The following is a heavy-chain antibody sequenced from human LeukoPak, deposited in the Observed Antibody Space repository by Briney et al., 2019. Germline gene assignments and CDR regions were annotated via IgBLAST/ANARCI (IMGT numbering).Heavy chain of an antibody. V-gene: IGHV1-18*01. CDR2: ISAYNGNT. J-gene: IGHJ4*02. D-gene: IGHD3-3*01. Sequence: ASVKVSCKASGYTFTSYGIGWVRQAPGKGLEWMGWISAYNGNTNYAQKLQGRVTMTTDTSTSTAYMELRSLRSDDTAVYYCAREYDFWSGVDYWGQGTLVTVSS. CDR1: GYTFTSYG. CDR3: AREYDFWSGVDY.